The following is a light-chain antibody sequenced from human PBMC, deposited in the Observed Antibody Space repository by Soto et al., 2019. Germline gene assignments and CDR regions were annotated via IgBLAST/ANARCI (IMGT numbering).Light chain of an antibody. CDR3: HQAHTFPYT. CDR1: QHIDRW. V-gene: IGKV1-12*01. Sequence: DIRLPQSPSSVSASVGDRVTITCRATQHIDRWLAWFPQKPGKAPELLIYGASILESWVPSRFNGSRSGTDFTLTISGLQPEDFATYYCHQAHTFPYTFGPGTKVDLK. CDR2: GAS. J-gene: IGKJ3*01.